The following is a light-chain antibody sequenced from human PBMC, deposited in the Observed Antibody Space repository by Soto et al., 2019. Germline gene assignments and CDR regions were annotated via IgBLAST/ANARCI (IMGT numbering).Light chain of an antibody. Sequence: VMTQSPATLSVSPGERATLSCRASESVSSNLAWYQQRPGQAPRLLIYGASTGATDTPVRFRGSGSGTEFTLTISSLQSEDFAVYYCQQYNNWPPSIIFGQGTRLEIK. CDR1: ESVSSN. CDR3: QQYNNWPPSII. CDR2: GAS. V-gene: IGKV3-15*01. J-gene: IGKJ5*01.